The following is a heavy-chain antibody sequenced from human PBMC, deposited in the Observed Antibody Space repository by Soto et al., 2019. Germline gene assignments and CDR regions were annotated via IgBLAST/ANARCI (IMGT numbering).Heavy chain of an antibody. CDR1: GFTFSSYA. V-gene: IGHV3-30-3*01. D-gene: IGHD5-12*01. CDR2: ISYDGSNK. J-gene: IGHJ6*02. CDR3: AREGPHSGYDIRGYYYYYGMDV. Sequence: HPWGSLRLSCAASGFTFSSYAMHWVRQAPGKGLEWVAVISYDGSNKYYADSVKGRFTISRDNSKNTLYLQMNSLRAEDTAVYYCAREGPHSGYDIRGYYYYYGMDVWGQGTTVTVSS.